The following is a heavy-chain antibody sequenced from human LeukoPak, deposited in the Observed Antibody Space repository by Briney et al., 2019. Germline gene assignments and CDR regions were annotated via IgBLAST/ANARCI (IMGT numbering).Heavy chain of an antibody. CDR2: MYLSGTT. CDR1: GDSINSLDL. V-gene: IGHV4-4*02. Sequence: SETLSLTCTVSGDSINSLDLWSWVRQPPGKGLEWIGEMYLSGTTHSNPSVKSRVTISIDKSKNQFFLNLSSVTAADTAVYYCARFHRNYGMDVWGQGTTVTVSS. CDR3: ARFHRNYGMDV. J-gene: IGHJ6*02.